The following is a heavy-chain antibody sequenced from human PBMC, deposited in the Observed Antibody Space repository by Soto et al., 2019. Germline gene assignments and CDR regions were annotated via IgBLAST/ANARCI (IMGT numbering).Heavy chain of an antibody. D-gene: IGHD4-17*01. CDR2: ISSSSSYI. V-gene: IGHV3-21*01. J-gene: IGHJ6*02. CDR3: ARDRVSYGDYESSRYYYGMDV. CDR1: GFTFSSYS. Sequence: ESGGGLVKPGGSLRLSCAASGFTFSSYSMNWVRQAPGKGLEWVSSISSSSSYIYYADSVKGRFTISRDNAKNSLYLQMNSLRAEDTAVYYCARDRVSYGDYESSRYYYGMDVWGQGTTVTVSS.